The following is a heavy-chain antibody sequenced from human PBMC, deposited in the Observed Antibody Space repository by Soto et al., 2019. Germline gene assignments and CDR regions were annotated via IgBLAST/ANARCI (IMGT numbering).Heavy chain of an antibody. V-gene: IGHV3-48*01. CDR1: GFTFSSYS. D-gene: IGHD6-19*01. CDR2: ISSSSSTI. Sequence: GSLRLSCAASGFTFSSYSMNWVRQAPGKGLEWVSYISSSSSTIYYADSVKGRFTISRDNAKNSLYLQMNSLRAEDTAVYYCARVVAGIFDYWGQGTLVTVSS. J-gene: IGHJ4*02. CDR3: ARVVAGIFDY.